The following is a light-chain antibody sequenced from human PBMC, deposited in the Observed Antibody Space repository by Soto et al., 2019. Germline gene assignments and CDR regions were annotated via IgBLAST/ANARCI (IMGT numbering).Light chain of an antibody. CDR3: SSYTTITTYV. CDR1: SSDVGRYNY. J-gene: IGLJ1*01. Sequence: QSALTQPASVSGSPGQSITISCTGTSSDVGRYNYVSWYQHHPGKAPRLMIYDVSNWPSGVSNRFSGSKSGNTASLTISGLQAEDEADYYCSSYTTITTYVFGTGTKLTVL. V-gene: IGLV2-14*01. CDR2: DVS.